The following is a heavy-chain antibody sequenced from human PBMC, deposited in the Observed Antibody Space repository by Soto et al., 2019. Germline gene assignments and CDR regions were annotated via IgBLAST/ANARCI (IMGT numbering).Heavy chain of an antibody. CDR1: GDSVTAYY. CDR3: ATDSYGADAF. D-gene: IGHD4-17*01. Sequence: QVQLVQSGAEVKKPGASVKVSCKPFGDSVTAYYIHWVRQAHGQGLECMGWVDPRSGASKDAQTLQGRVIMTRDTSVHTVYMELSGLSSADPAGYYCATDSYGADAFWGQGTLVTVST. J-gene: IGHJ4*01. V-gene: IGHV1-2*02. CDR2: VDPRSGAS.